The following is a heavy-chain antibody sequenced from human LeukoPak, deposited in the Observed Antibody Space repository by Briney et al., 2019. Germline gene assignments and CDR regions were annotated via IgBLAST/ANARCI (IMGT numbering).Heavy chain of an antibody. J-gene: IGHJ4*02. V-gene: IGHV3-53*01. CDR1: GLTVSSNY. CDR2: IYSGGST. D-gene: IGHD3-3*01. CDR3: ARAVYDCWSGYLYYFDY. Sequence: GGSLRLSCAASGLTVSSNYMSWVRKAPGKGREWVSVIYSGGSTYNADSVKGRFTISRDNSKNTLYLKMNSLRAEDTAVYYCARAVYDCWSGYLYYFDYWGQGTLVTVSS.